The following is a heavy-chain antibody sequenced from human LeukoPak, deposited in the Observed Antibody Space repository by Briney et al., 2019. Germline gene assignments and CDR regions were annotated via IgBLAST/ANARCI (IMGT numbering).Heavy chain of an antibody. CDR2: INPSGGST. Sequence: ASVKVSCKASGYIFTSYYMHWVRQAPGQGLEWMGIINPSGGSTSYAQKFQGRVTMTRATSTSPVYLELSSRRSGDTAVYYCARVCPDPQQGGLDPWGQGTLVTVSS. CDR1: GYIFTSYY. D-gene: IGHD6-13*01. CDR3: ARVCPDPQQGGLDP. V-gene: IGHV1-46*01. J-gene: IGHJ5*02.